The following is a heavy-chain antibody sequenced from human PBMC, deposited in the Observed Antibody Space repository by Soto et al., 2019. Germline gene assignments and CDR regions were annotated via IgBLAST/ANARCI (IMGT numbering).Heavy chain of an antibody. CDR1: GFTFSDYY. V-gene: IGHV3-11*06. CDR3: ARDRVSAFFDY. CDR2: ISSTSTYT. Sequence: PGGTLRLSCVASGFTFSDYYMNWIRQTPGKGLEWLAYISSTSTYTDYADSVKGRFTISRDNAKNSLFLQLDSLRADDTAIYYCARDRVSAFFDYWGRGTLVTVSS. J-gene: IGHJ4*02.